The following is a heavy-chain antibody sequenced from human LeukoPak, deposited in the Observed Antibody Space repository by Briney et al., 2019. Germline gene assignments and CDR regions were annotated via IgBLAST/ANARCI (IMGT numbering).Heavy chain of an antibody. CDR2: IRWNSGSI. J-gene: IGHJ6*02. V-gene: IGHV3-9*01. Sequence: GGSLRLSCAASGFTFDDYAMHWVRQAPGKGLEWVSGIRWNSGSIGYADSVKGRFTISRDNAKNSLYLQMNSLRAEDTALYYCARGVGGPYYYYGMDVWGQGTTVTVSS. CDR1: GFTFDDYA. CDR3: ARGVGGPYYYYGMDV. D-gene: IGHD3-10*01.